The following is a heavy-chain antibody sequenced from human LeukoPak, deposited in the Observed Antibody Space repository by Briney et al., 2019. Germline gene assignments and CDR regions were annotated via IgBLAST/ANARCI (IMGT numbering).Heavy chain of an antibody. CDR3: AAGYTTFVYYFDY. CDR1: GGSISNSSFY. J-gene: IGHJ4*02. Sequence: SETLSLTCTVSGGSISNSSFYWGWIRQPPGKGLECIASISYPESTFYNPSLRSRVTISVDTSKNQFSLRLSSVTAADTAVYYCAAGYTTFVYYFDYWGQGTLVTVSS. CDR2: ISYPEST. V-gene: IGHV4-39*01. D-gene: IGHD2/OR15-2a*01.